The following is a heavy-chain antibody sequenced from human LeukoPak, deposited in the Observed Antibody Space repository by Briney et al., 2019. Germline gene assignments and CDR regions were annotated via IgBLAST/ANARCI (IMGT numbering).Heavy chain of an antibody. CDR1: GFSFSTFW. J-gene: IGHJ4*02. CDR3: ARHPDAGTVDY. Sequence: GGSVPLSCAVSGFSFSTFWMTWVRQAPGKGLEWVASIQADGGEMYYVDSVKDRFTISRDNAQNSLFLQMTSLRVEDTAIYYCARHPDAGTVDYWGEGTRVTASS. V-gene: IGHV3-7*05. D-gene: IGHD6-13*01. CDR2: IQADGGEM.